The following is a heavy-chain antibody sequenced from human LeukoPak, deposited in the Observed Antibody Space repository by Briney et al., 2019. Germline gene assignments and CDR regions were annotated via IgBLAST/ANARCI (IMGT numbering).Heavy chain of an antibody. CDR3: ARGPTVLVGYCSSSSCQADY. Sequence: GGSLRLSCAASGFTFSSYSMNWVRQAPGEGLEWVSYISSSSSTIYYADSVKGRFTISRDNAKNSLYLQMNSLRAEDTAVYYCARGPTVLVGYCSSSSCQADYWGQGTLVTVSS. D-gene: IGHD2-2*01. CDR1: GFTFSSYS. V-gene: IGHV3-48*04. J-gene: IGHJ4*02. CDR2: ISSSSSTI.